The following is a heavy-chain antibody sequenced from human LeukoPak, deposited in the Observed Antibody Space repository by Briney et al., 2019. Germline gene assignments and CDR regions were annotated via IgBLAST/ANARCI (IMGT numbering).Heavy chain of an antibody. CDR1: GYSLTDYY. CDR3: ARDWRGSYFPDF. V-gene: IGHV1-2*02. J-gene: IGHJ4*02. CDR2: INPNSGDT. D-gene: IGHD1-26*01. Sequence: ASVKVSCKASGYSLTDYYMHWVRQAPGQGLEWMGWINPNSGDTNYAQKFQGRVTMTRDTSISTAYMELSRLTSDDTAVYYCARDWRGSYFPDFWGQGTLVTVSS.